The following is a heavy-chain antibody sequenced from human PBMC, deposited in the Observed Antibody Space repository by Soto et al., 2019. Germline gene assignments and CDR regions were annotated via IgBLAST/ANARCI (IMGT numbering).Heavy chain of an antibody. CDR1: GYTFTNYA. CDR3: AAEVAPSDPYNCFDP. Sequence: ASVKVSCKASGYTFTNYAMHWVRQAPGQRLEWMGWINAGNGNTKYSQKFHGRVTITRDTSTSTAYMELSSLRSEDTAVYYCAAEVAPSDPYNCFDPWGQGTLVTVSS. J-gene: IGHJ5*02. V-gene: IGHV1-3*01. CDR2: INAGNGNT. D-gene: IGHD2-15*01.